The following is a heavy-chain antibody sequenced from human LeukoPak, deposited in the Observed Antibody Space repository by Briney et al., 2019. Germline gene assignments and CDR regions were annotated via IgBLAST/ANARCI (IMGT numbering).Heavy chain of an antibody. CDR1: GFTFSSYG. V-gene: IGHV3-30*18. J-gene: IGHJ4*02. CDR2: ISYDGSNK. CDR3: AKNPAAGIREYYFDY. Sequence: PGRSLTLSCAASGFTFSSYGMHWVRQAPGKGLEWVAVISYDGSNKYYADSVKGRFTISRDNSKNTLYLQMNSLRAEDTAVYYCAKNPAAGIREYYFDYWGQGTLVIVSS. D-gene: IGHD6-13*01.